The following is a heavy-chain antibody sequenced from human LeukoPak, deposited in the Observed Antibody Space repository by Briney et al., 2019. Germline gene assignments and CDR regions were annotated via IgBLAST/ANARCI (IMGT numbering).Heavy chain of an antibody. CDR1: GFTFSDYN. CDR3: AREIPGMDV. CDR2: ISRSGSTK. J-gene: IGHJ6*04. Sequence: GGSLRLSCAASGFTFSDYNMRWIRQAPGKGLEWVSSISRSGSTKYYADSVKGRFTISRDNAKNSLFLQMNSLRAEDTAVYYCAREIPGMDVWGKGTTVTVSS. V-gene: IGHV3-11*04.